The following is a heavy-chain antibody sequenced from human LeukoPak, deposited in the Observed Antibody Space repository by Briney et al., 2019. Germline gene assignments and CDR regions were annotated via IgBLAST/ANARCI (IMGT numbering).Heavy chain of an antibody. CDR2: IYASGIT. Sequence: SETLSLTCTVSGGSITSSYWNWLRQPAGKGLEWIGRIYASGITNYNPSLKSRLTISQDKSKNHFSLKLNSVTAADTAVYYCARGTVGAHATQFDYWGQGTLVTVSS. J-gene: IGHJ4*02. V-gene: IGHV4-4*07. D-gene: IGHD1-26*01. CDR3: ARGTVGAHATQFDY. CDR1: GGSITSSY.